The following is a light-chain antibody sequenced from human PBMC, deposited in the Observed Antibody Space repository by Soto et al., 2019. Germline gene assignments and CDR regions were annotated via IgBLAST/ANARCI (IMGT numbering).Light chain of an antibody. CDR1: QIVSTY. Sequence: IVLTQSPGTLSLSPGERATLSCRASQIVSTYLAWYQQKPGQAPRLLIYDTSYRATGIQARFSGSGSGTDFPLTISSLEPEAFSVYYCQKRVNWPRTFGQGTTVEIK. CDR3: QKRVNWPRT. V-gene: IGKV3-11*01. J-gene: IGKJ1*01. CDR2: DTS.